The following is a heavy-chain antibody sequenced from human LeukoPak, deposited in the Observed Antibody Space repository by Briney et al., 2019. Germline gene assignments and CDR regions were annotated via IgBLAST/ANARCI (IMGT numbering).Heavy chain of an antibody. D-gene: IGHD1-26*01. J-gene: IGHJ4*02. CDR2: ISSSSSYI. CDR1: GFTFSSYS. Sequence: PGGSLRLSCAASGFTFSSYSMNWVRQAPGKGLEWVSSISSSSSYIYYADSVKGRFTISRDNAKNSLYLQMNSLRAEDTAVYYCARESGSYYSFDYWGQGTLVTVSS. V-gene: IGHV3-21*01. CDR3: ARESGSYYSFDY.